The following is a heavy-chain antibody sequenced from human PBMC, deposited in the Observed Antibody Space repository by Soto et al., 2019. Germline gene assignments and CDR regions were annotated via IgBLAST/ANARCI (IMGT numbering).Heavy chain of an antibody. Sequence: EVQLVESGGGLVQPGRSLRLSCEASGFMFDDYAMYWVRQAPGKGLEWVSGISWNSNSIVYADSVKGRFTIYRDNAKNSLYLQMNSLKPEDTALYYCANRQSIASRPFDYWGQGTLVTVSS. V-gene: IGHV3-9*01. CDR3: ANRQSIASRPFDY. D-gene: IGHD6-6*01. J-gene: IGHJ4*02. CDR1: GFMFDDYA. CDR2: ISWNSNSI.